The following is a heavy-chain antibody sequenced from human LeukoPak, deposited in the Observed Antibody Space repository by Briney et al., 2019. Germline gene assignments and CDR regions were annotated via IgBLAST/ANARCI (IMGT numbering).Heavy chain of an antibody. Sequence: SVKVSCKASGGTFSSYAISWLRQAPGQGLEWMGRIIPIFGTANYAQKFQGRVTITTDESTSTAYMELSSLRSEDTAVYYCARDGGLWFGGDYYYYMDVWGKGTTVTVSS. CDR3: ARDGGLWFGGDYYYYMDV. CDR2: IIPIFGTA. J-gene: IGHJ6*03. CDR1: GGTFSSYA. V-gene: IGHV1-69*05. D-gene: IGHD3-10*01.